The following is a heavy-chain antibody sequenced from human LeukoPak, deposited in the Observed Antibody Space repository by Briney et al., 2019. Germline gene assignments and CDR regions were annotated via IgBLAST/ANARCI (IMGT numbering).Heavy chain of an antibody. V-gene: IGHV1-2*02. CDR1: VYSFSDFY. Sequence: ASVKVSCTASVYSFSDFYIHWLRQAPGQGLEWLGWINPNSGGTNFAQYFQGRVTMTRDTSTSTVYMELSSLRSDDTAVYYCARPLGSLKEYWWFDPWGQGTLVTVSS. D-gene: IGHD2/OR15-2a*01. J-gene: IGHJ5*02. CDR2: INPNSGGT. CDR3: ARPLGSLKEYWWFDP.